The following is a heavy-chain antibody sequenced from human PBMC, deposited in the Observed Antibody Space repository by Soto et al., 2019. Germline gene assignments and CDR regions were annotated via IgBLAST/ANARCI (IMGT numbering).Heavy chain of an antibody. V-gene: IGHV3-11*01. J-gene: IGHJ4*02. CDR1: GFTFSNYY. CDR2: ISSSGTNI. Sequence: GGSLRLSCAASGFTFSNYYMSWIRQAQGKGLEWVSYISSSGTNIFYADSLRGRFTISRDNAKKSLYLQMNSLGGEDTAVYYCAREPSNWNCYFDYWGQGTLVTVSS. D-gene: IGHD1-7*01. CDR3: AREPSNWNCYFDY.